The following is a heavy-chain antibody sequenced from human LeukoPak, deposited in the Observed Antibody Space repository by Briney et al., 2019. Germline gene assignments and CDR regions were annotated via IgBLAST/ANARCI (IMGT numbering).Heavy chain of an antibody. J-gene: IGHJ4*02. Sequence: PGGSLRLSCPASGFTFSSYEMNWVRQAPGKGLEWVAYIRYDGSNRHYADSVKGRFTISRDNSKNTLYLQMNSLRVEDTAVYYCAKGGRITMLRGVQRDHYFDYWGQGTLVTVSS. CDR2: IRYDGSNR. CDR1: GFTFSSYE. CDR3: AKGGRITMLRGVQRDHYFDY. V-gene: IGHV3-30*02. D-gene: IGHD3-10*01.